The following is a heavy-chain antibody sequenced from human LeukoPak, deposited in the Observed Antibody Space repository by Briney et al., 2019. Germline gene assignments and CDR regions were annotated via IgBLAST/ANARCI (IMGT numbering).Heavy chain of an antibody. CDR1: GYTFTSYG. D-gene: IGHD1-26*01. J-gene: IGHJ4*02. V-gene: IGHV1-69*04. Sequence: SVKVSCKASGYTFTSYGISWVRQAPGQGLEWMGRIIPILGIANYAQKFQGRVTITADKSTSTAYMELSSLRSEDTAVYYCARDRSREDLGYWGQGTLVTVSS. CDR3: ARDRSREDLGY. CDR2: IIPILGIA.